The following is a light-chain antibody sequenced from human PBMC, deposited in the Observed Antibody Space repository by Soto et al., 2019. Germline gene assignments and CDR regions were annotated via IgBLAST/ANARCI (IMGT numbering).Light chain of an antibody. CDR1: VLAKKY. CDR3: YSAADNNGV. Sequence: SYELTQPSSVSVSPGQKARSTCSGDVLAKKYARWFQQKPGQAPVLVIYKDSERPSGISERFSGSSSGTTVTLTISGAQVEDEADYDCYSAADNNGVFGGGTKVPVL. CDR2: KDS. J-gene: IGLJ3*02. V-gene: IGLV3-27*01.